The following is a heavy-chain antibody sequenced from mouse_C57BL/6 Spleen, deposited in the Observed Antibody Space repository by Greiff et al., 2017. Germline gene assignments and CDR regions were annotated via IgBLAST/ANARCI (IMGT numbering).Heavy chain of an antibody. CDR3: ARRGACRSLSAY. V-gene: IGHV1-26*01. CDR1: GYTFTDYY. D-gene: IGHD6-1*01. CDR2: INPNNGGT. J-gene: IGHJ3*01. Sequence: VQLQQSGPELVKPGASVKISCKASGYTFTDYYMNWVKQSHGKSLEWIGDINPNNGGTSYNQKFKGKATLTVDKSSSTADMELRRLTSEDSAVYCCARRGACRSLSAYWGQGTRVTVAA.